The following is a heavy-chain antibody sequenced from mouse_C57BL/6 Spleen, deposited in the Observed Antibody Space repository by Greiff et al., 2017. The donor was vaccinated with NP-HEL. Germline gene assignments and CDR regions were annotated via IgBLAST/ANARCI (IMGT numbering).Heavy chain of an antibody. D-gene: IGHD2-2*01. J-gene: IGHJ3*01. CDR1: GFTFSSYG. Sequence: EVMLVESGGDLVKPGGSLKLSCAASGFTFSSYGMSWVRQTPDKRLEWVATISSGGSYTYYPDSVKGRFTISRDNAKNTLYLQMSSLKSEDTAMYYCARHGVTTGGPWFAYWGQGTLVTVSA. V-gene: IGHV5-6*02. CDR3: ARHGVTTGGPWFAY. CDR2: ISSGGSYT.